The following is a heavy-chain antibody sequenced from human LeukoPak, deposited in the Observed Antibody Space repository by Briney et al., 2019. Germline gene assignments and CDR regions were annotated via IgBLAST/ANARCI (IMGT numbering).Heavy chain of an antibody. CDR2: INPSGSST. Sequence: ASVTVSCTASGYTFTNYYRHWVRQAPGQGLEWMGIINPSGSSTSYAQKFQGRVTMTRDTSTSTVYMELSSLRSEDTAVYYCAGGTTNTKGAFDMWGQGTMVTVSS. D-gene: IGHD2-8*01. J-gene: IGHJ3*02. CDR1: GYTFTNYY. CDR3: AGGTTNTKGAFDM. V-gene: IGHV1-46*01.